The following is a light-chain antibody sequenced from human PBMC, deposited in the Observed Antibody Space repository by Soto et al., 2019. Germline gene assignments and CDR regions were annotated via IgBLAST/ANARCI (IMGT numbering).Light chain of an antibody. V-gene: IGLV2-14*01. CDR2: EAS. J-gene: IGLJ2*01. CDR3: SSYRSSNTLL. Sequence: QSALTQPASVSGSPGQSITISCTGTSSDVGDYDYVSWYQQHAGKAPKMMIYEASNRPLGVYNRFSGSKSGNTDALTISGLQAEDEADYYCSSYRSSNTLLFGGGTKLTVL. CDR1: SSDVGDYDY.